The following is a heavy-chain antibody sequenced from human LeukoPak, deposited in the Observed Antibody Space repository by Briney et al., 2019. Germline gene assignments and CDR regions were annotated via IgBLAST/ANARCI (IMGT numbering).Heavy chain of an antibody. V-gene: IGHV3-53*01. CDR3: VGGEWLRSGLGY. CDR1: GFTVSGYY. D-gene: IGHD5-12*01. J-gene: IGHJ4*02. Sequence: GGSLRLSCAASGFTVSGYYMSWVRQAPGKGLEWVSTIYSDGSTYYADSVKGRFIISRDNSKNTLYLQMYSLRAEDTAVYFCVGGEWLRSGLGYWGQGTLVTVSS. CDR2: IYSDGST.